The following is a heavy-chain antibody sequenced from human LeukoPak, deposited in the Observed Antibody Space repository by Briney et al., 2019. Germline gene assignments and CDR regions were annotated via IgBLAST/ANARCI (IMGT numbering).Heavy chain of an antibody. CDR1: GFTFSTYA. J-gene: IGHJ4*02. CDR3: AREGYSPY. Sequence: GESLRLSCAASGFTFSTYAISWVRQAPGKGLEWVSGVSGSGDNTYYADSVKGRFTVSRDNSKSTVYLQMNSLRAEDTAVYYCAREGYSPYWGQGTLVTVSS. D-gene: IGHD6-13*01. CDR2: VSGSGDNT. V-gene: IGHV3-23*01.